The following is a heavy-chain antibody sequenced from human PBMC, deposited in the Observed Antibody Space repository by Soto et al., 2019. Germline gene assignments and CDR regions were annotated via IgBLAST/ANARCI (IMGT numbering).Heavy chain of an antibody. CDR3: ARSQLLWFGEDYYGMDV. J-gene: IGHJ6*02. V-gene: IGHV1-3*01. Sequence: ASVKVSCKASGYTFTSYAMHWVRQAPGQRLKWMRWINAGNGNTKYSQKFQGRVTITRDTSASTAYMELSSLRSEDTAVYYCARSQLLWFGEDYYGMDVWGQGTTVTVSS. CDR2: INAGNGNT. CDR1: GYTFTSYA. D-gene: IGHD3-10*01.